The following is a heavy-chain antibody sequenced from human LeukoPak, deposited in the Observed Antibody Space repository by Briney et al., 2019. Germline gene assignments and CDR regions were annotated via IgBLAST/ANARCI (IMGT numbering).Heavy chain of an antibody. V-gene: IGHV1-3*01. CDR2: INAGNGNT. CDR1: GYTFTSYA. Sequence: ASVKVSCKASGYTFTSYAMHWVRQAPGQRLEWMGWINAGNGNTKYSQKFQGRVTITRDTSASTAYMELSSLRSEDTAVYYCARIFGTRSSGWYYFDYWGQGTLVTVSS. CDR3: ARIFGTRSSGWYYFDY. D-gene: IGHD6-19*01. J-gene: IGHJ4*02.